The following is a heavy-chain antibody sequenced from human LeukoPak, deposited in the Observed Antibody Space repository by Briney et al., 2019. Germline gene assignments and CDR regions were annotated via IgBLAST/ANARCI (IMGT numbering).Heavy chain of an antibody. J-gene: IGHJ4*02. D-gene: IGHD5-12*01. Sequence: SETLSLTCAVSGYSIGSGYYWGWIRQPPGKGLEWIGGIYHSGSTYYNPSLKSRVTITVDTSRNQFSLKLTSVTAADTAVYYCARRNNGYDYLDYWGQGTLVTVSS. V-gene: IGHV4-38-2*01. CDR2: IYHSGST. CDR3: ARRNNGYDYLDY. CDR1: GYSIGSGYY.